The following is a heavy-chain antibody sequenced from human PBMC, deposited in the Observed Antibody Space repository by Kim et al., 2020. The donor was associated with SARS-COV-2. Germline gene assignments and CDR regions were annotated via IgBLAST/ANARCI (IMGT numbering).Heavy chain of an antibody. CDR3: ARHRYGSPYSSSWYLGY. J-gene: IGHJ4*02. V-gene: IGHV4-59*08. D-gene: IGHD6-13*01. CDR2: IYYSGST. CDR1: GGSISSYY. Sequence: SETLSLTCTVSGGSISSYYWSWIRQPPGKGLEWIGYIYYSGSTNYNPSLKSRVTISVDTSKNQFSLKLSSVTAADTAVYYCARHRYGSPYSSSWYLGYWGQGTLVTVSS.